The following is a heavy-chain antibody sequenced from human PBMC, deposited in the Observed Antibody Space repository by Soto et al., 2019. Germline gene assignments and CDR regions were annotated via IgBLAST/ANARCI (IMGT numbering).Heavy chain of an antibody. CDR2: MNPNSGNT. CDR3: ARFADYDYIWGSYRPGNYYYYMDV. V-gene: IGHV1-8*01. D-gene: IGHD3-16*02. CDR1: GYTFTSYD. Sequence: GASVKVSCKASGYTFTSYDINWVRQATGQGLEWMGWMNPNSGNTGYAQKFQGRVTMTRNTSISTAYMELSSLRSEDTAVYYCARFADYDYIWGSYRPGNYYYYMDVWGKGTTVTVSS. J-gene: IGHJ6*03.